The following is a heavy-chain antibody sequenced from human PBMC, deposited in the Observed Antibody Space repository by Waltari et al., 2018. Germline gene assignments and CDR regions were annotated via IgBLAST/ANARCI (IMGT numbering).Heavy chain of an antibody. D-gene: IGHD2-21*01. CDR3: ASPRDFCGVNRCYIAFDI. CDR2: ISSESSYI. Sequence: EVQLVESGGGLVKSGGSLRITCVASGFKFSDYNMNWVRQVPGKGLEWVSSISSESSYIFYADSVRGRFTISRDNAKNSLYLQMNSLSAEDTATYFCASPRDFCGVNRCYIAFDIWGQGTTVTVSS. V-gene: IGHV3-21*06. CDR1: GFKFSDYN. J-gene: IGHJ3*02.